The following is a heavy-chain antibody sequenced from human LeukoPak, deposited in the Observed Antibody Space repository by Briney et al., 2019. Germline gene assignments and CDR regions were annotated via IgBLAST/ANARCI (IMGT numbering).Heavy chain of an antibody. D-gene: IGHD4-17*01. J-gene: IGHJ3*02. CDR1: GFTFDDYA. CDR2: IRWNSGSI. V-gene: IGHV3-9*01. Sequence: GGSLRLSCAASGFTFDDYAMHWVRQAPGKGLEWVSGIRWNSGSIGYADSVKGRFPISRDNAKTTLYLQMNSLRAEDTALYYCAKDIYYGDPDAFDIWGQGTMVTVSS. CDR3: AKDIYYGDPDAFDI.